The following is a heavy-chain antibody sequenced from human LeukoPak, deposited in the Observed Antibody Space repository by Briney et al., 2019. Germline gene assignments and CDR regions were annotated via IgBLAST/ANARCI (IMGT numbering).Heavy chain of an antibody. J-gene: IGHJ4*02. D-gene: IGHD2-15*01. V-gene: IGHV3-23*01. CDR2: ISGSGGST. CDR3: AKTRDIVVVVAAHDY. Sequence: PGGSLRLSCAASGFTFSSYAMSWVRQAPGKGLEYVSAISGSGGSTYYADSVKGRFTISRDNSKNTLYLQMNSLRAEDTAVYYCAKTRDIVVVVAAHDYWGQGTLVTVSS. CDR1: GFTFSSYA.